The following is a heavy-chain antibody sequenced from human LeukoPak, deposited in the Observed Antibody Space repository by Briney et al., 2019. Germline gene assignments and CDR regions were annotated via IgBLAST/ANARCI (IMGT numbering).Heavy chain of an antibody. D-gene: IGHD3-22*01. CDR3: TTENFYDSSGYYGLDY. CDR2: IRSKAYGGTT. CDR1: GFTFGDYA. Sequence: GGSLRLSCTASGFTFGDYAMSWFRQAPGKGLEWVGFIRSKAYGGTTEYAASVKGRFTISRDDSKSIAYLQMNSLKTEDTAVYYCTTENFYDSSGYYGLDYWGQGTLVTVSS. V-gene: IGHV3-49*03. J-gene: IGHJ4*02.